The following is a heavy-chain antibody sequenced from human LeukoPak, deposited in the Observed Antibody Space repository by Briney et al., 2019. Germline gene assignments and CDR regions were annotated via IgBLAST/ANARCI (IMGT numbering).Heavy chain of an antibody. Sequence: ASVKVFCKASGYTFTSYGINWVRQAPGQGLEWMGWISAYNDNTNYAQKLQGRVTMTTDTSTSTAYMELRSLRSDDTAVYYCARGRDTAMVYGGLFDYWGQGTLVTVSS. CDR1: GYTFTSYG. CDR2: ISAYNDNT. J-gene: IGHJ4*02. V-gene: IGHV1-18*01. CDR3: ARGRDTAMVYGGLFDY. D-gene: IGHD5-18*01.